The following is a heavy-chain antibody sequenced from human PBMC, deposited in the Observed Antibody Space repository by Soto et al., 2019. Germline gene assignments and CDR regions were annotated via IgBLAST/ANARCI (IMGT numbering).Heavy chain of an antibody. CDR1: GYTFTGYY. CDR2: INPNSGGT. CDR3: ARSGGVAVVAATPVGYYYYGMDV. D-gene: IGHD2-15*01. J-gene: IGHJ6*02. V-gene: IGHV1-2*02. Sequence: GASVKVSCKASGYTFTGYYMHWVRQAPGQGLEWMGWINPNSGGTNYAQKFQGRVTMTRDTSISTAYMELSRLRSDDTAVYYCARSGGVAVVAATPVGYYYYGMDVWGQGTTVTVSS.